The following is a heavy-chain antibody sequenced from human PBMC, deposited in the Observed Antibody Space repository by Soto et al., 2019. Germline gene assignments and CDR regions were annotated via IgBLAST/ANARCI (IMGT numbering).Heavy chain of an antibody. Sequence: EVQLVESGGCLVKPGGSLRLSCAASGFTFSSYSMNWVRQAPGKGLEWVSSISSSSSYIYYADSVKGRFTISRDNAKNSLYLQMNSLRAEDTAVYYCAREGGLGTTVTSAGSYYYGMDVWGQGTTVTVSS. V-gene: IGHV3-21*01. CDR2: ISSSSSYI. CDR1: GFTFSSYS. D-gene: IGHD4-17*01. CDR3: AREGGLGTTVTSAGSYYYGMDV. J-gene: IGHJ6*02.